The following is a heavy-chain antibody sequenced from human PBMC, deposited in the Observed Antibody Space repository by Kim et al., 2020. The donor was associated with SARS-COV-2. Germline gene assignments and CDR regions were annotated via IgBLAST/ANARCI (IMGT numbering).Heavy chain of an antibody. V-gene: IGHV3-23*01. D-gene: IGHD2-15*01. Sequence: ADSVKGRFTLSRDNAKNPLYLQMNSLRAEDTAVYYCAKDVVVAAIRYFDLWGRGTLVTVSS. J-gene: IGHJ2*01. CDR3: AKDVVVAAIRYFDL.